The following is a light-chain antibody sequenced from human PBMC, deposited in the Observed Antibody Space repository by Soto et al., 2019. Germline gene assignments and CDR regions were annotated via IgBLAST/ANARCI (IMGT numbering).Light chain of an antibody. CDR2: SNN. V-gene: IGLV1-44*01. CDR1: SSNIGSNT. CDR3: AAWDDSLTLYV. Sequence: QSVLTQPPSASGTPGQRVTISCSGISSNIGSNTVNWYQQLPGTAPKLLTYSNNQRPSGVPDRFSGSKSGTSASLAISGLQSEDEADYYCAAWDDSLTLYVFGTGTKVTVL. J-gene: IGLJ1*01.